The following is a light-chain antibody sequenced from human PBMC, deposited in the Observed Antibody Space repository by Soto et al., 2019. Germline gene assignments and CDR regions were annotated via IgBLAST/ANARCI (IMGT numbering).Light chain of an antibody. CDR3: QQYNSYSIT. J-gene: IGKJ5*01. CDR2: KAS. V-gene: IGKV1-5*03. Sequence: DIQMTQSPSTLSASVGDRVTIICRASQSISSWLAWYQQKPGKATKLLIYKASSLESGVPSRFSGSGSGTEFTLTISSLQPDDFATYYCQQYNSYSITFGQGTRLEIK. CDR1: QSISSW.